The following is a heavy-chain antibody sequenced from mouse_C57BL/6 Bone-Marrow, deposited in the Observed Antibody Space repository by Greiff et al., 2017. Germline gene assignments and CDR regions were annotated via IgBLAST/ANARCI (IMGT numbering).Heavy chain of an antibody. D-gene: IGHD2-5*01. Sequence: QVRLQQPGAELVKPGASVKMSCKASGYTFTSYWITWVKQRPGQGLEWIGDIYPGSGSTNYNEKFKSKATLTVDTSSSTAYMQLSSLTSEDSAVYYCAREGTYYSNYGYYFDYWGQGTTLTVSS. CDR2: IYPGSGST. CDR1: GYTFTSYW. V-gene: IGHV1-55*01. J-gene: IGHJ2*01. CDR3: AREGTYYSNYGYYFDY.